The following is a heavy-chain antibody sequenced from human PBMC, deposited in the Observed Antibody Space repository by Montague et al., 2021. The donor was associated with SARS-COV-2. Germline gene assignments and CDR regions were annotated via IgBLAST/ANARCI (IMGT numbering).Heavy chain of an antibody. CDR1: GGSISSSSYY. CDR2: ISYSGXT. CDR3: ARQSRFCPNALCYALDY. J-gene: IGHJ6*02. V-gene: IGHV4-39*01. D-gene: IGHD2-8*01. Sequence: SETLSLTCTVSGGSISSSSYYWGWIRQPPGKGLEWIGNISYSGXTXYXXXXQXRVTISVDTSKNQFSLRLSSVTAADTSVYYCARQSRFCPNALCYALDYWGQGTTVTVSS.